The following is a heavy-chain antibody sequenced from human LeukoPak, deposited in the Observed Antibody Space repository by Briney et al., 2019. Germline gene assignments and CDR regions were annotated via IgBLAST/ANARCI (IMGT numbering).Heavy chain of an antibody. V-gene: IGHV1-2*02. CDR1: GYTFTGYY. J-gene: IGHJ4*02. CDR2: INPNSGGT. Sequence: ASVKVSCKTSGYTFTGYYIHWVRQAAGPGLEWMGWINPNSGGTYFARNFQGRVTMTRDTSISTAYMDLSRMTSDDTAVYYCARDGGSISCLEEWGQGSLVTVSS. CDR3: ARDGGSISCLEE. D-gene: IGHD2-2*01.